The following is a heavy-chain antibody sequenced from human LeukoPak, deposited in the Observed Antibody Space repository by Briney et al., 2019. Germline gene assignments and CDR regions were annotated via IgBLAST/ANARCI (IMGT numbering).Heavy chain of an antibody. CDR1: GGSISSGDYY. Sequence: SETLSLTCTVSGGSISSGDYYWSWIRQPPGKGLEWIGYIYYSGSTYYNPSLKSRVTISVDTSKNQFSLRLSSVTAADTAVYYCARDYGTNPIYPWGQGTLVTVSS. J-gene: IGHJ5*02. CDR2: IYYSGST. V-gene: IGHV4-30-4*01. CDR3: ARDYGTNPIYP. D-gene: IGHD1-7*01.